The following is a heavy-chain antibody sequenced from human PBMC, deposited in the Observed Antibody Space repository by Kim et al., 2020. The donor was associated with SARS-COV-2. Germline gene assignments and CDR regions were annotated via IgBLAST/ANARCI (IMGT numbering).Heavy chain of an antibody. D-gene: IGHD3-22*01. V-gene: IGHV3-49*04. Sequence: GGSLRLSCTASGFTFGDYAMSWVHQAPGKGLEWVGFIRSKAYGGTTEYAASVKGRFTISRDDSKSIAYLQMNSLKTEDTAVYYCTRDYYDSSGYYYSGGMDVWGQGTTVTVSS. CDR3: TRDYYDSSGYYYSGGMDV. J-gene: IGHJ6*02. CDR1: GFTFGDYA. CDR2: IRSKAYGGTT.